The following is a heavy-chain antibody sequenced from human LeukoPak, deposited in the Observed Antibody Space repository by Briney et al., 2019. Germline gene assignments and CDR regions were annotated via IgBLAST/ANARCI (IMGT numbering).Heavy chain of an antibody. J-gene: IGHJ4*02. Sequence: GGSLRLSCAASGFTFSSYSVNWVRQAPGKGLEWVSSISSSSSYIYYADSVKGRFTISRDNAKNSLYLQMNSLRAEDTAVYYCARDLQGGLDYWGQGTLSPSPQ. CDR2: ISSSSSYI. V-gene: IGHV3-21*01. CDR1: GFTFSSYS. D-gene: IGHD3-16*01. CDR3: ARDLQGGLDY.